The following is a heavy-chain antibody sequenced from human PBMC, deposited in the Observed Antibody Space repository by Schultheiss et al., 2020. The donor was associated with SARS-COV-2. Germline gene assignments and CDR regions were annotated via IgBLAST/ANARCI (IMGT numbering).Heavy chain of an antibody. CDR3: SRGRTSVIPSPVLGLGPHYFSYYMDV. D-gene: IGHD4-11*01. CDR1: GGSFSGYF. J-gene: IGHJ6*03. V-gene: IGHV4-34*01. CDR2: VSHSGGT. Sequence: SETLSLTCADYGGSFSGYFWTWIRQSPGKGLEWIGQVSHSGGTHYSPSLKRRVTISVDTSKSQFSLRLRSVTAADTAIYFCSRGRTSVIPSPVLGLGPHYFSYYMDVWVKGTTVTVSS.